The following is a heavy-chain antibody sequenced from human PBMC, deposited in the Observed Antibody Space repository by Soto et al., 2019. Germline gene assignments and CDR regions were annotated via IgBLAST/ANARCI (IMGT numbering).Heavy chain of an antibody. J-gene: IGHJ4*02. V-gene: IGHV1-69*13. CDR3: ARESSGASSVYYYLY. D-gene: IGHD3-22*01. Sequence: ASVKVSCKASGGTFSSYAISWVRQAPGQGLEWMGGIIPIFGTANYAQKFQGRVTITADESTSTAYMELSSLRSEDTAVYYCARESSGASSVYYYLYWGQGTLVPVSP. CDR1: GGTFSSYA. CDR2: IIPIFGTA.